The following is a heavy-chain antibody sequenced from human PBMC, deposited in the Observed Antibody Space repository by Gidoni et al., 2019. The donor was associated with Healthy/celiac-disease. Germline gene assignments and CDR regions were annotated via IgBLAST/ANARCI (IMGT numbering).Heavy chain of an antibody. CDR1: GFPFRSSW. CDR2: IKQDGSEK. D-gene: IGHD3-16*01. J-gene: IGHJ5*02. Sequence: EVQSEESGGGVVQPGGSLRLSCAASGFPFRSSWMSWVRQAPGKGLEWVANIKQDGSEKYYVDSVKGRFTISRDNAKNSLYLQMNSLRAEDTAVYYCARGWGVFDPWGQGTLVTVSS. V-gene: IGHV3-7*01. CDR3: ARGWGVFDP.